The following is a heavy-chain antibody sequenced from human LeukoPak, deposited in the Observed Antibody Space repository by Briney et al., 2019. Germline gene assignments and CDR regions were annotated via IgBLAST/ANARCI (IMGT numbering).Heavy chain of an antibody. CDR2: ISAYNGNT. Sequence: ASVKVSCKASGYTFTSYGISWVRQAPGQGLAWMGWISAYNGNTNYAQKLQGRVTMTTDTSTSTAYMELRSLRSDDTAVYYCATSTIFGVVKYYFDYWGQGTLVTVSS. V-gene: IGHV1-18*01. J-gene: IGHJ4*02. D-gene: IGHD3-3*01. CDR1: GYTFTSYG. CDR3: ATSTIFGVVKYYFDY.